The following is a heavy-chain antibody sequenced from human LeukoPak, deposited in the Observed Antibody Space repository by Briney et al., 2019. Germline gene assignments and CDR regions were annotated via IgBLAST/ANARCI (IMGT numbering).Heavy chain of an antibody. Sequence: SQTLSLTCAVSGGSISSGGYSWSWIRQPPGEGLEWIGYIYHSGSTYYNPSLKSRVTISVDRSKNQFSLKLSSVTAADTAVYYCARVLEDTALAFDIWGQGTMVTVSS. J-gene: IGHJ3*02. V-gene: IGHV4-30-2*01. CDR2: IYHSGST. CDR1: GGSISSGGYS. CDR3: ARVLEDTALAFDI. D-gene: IGHD5-18*01.